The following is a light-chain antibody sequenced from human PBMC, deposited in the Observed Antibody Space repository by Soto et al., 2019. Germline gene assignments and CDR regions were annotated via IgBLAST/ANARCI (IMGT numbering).Light chain of an antibody. CDR3: GTWDTGLVWV. J-gene: IGLJ3*02. CDR2: DNN. V-gene: IGLV1-51*01. Sequence: SVLTQPPSVSAAPGQRVSISCSGSSSSIGTHYVAWYQQVPGTPPKLLIYDNNKRPSGTPDRFSGSKSGTSATLGITGLQTGDEADYYCGTWDTGLVWVFGGGTKLTVL. CDR1: SSSIGTHY.